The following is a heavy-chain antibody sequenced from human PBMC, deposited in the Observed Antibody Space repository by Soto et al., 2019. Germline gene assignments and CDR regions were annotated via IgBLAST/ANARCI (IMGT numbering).Heavy chain of an antibody. V-gene: IGHV3-74*01. D-gene: IGHD2-15*01. Sequence: EVQMVESGGGLFRPGGSLRLSCAASGFTFSNYWMYWVRQAPGKGLVWVSRINSDGSVSSYADSVKGRLTISRDNVKNTLYMQMDSLRAEDTAVYYCARGDCVGGTCYSLACSFYYYMDVWGKGTTVTVFS. CDR1: GFTFSNYW. J-gene: IGHJ6*03. CDR3: ARGDCVGGTCYSLACSFYYYMDV. CDR2: INSDGSVS.